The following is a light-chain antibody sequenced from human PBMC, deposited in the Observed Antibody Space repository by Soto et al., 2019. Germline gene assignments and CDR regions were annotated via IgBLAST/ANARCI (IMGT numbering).Light chain of an antibody. CDR2: EAS. J-gene: IGLJ1*01. Sequence: QSVLTQPASVSGSPGQSVTISCTGTSSDVGGYNFVSWYQHHPGKAPKLMIYEASNRPSGVSNRFSGSKSGNTASLTISGLQAEDEADYYCSSYTSSSTLYVFGTGTKVTVL. V-gene: IGLV2-14*01. CDR3: SSYTSSSTLYV. CDR1: SSDVGGYNF.